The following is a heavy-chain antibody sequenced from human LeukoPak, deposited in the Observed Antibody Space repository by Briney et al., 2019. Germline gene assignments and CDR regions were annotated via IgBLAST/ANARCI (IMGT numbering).Heavy chain of an antibody. D-gene: IGHD3-22*01. Sequence: GGSLRLSCAAPGITFSSFGMHWLRQAPGKGLEWVAFIWYDGSNKYYADSVKGRFTISRDNSKNTLYLQMNSLRAEDTAVYYCARVSFYDSSGYYPPDYWGQGTLVTVSS. J-gene: IGHJ4*02. V-gene: IGHV3-33*01. CDR1: GITFSSFG. CDR2: IWYDGSNK. CDR3: ARVSFYDSSGYYPPDY.